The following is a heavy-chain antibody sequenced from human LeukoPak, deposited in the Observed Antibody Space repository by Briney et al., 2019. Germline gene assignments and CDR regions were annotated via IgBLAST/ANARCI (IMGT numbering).Heavy chain of an antibody. J-gene: IGHJ4*02. CDR3: ASYGDRLYYFDY. Sequence: LETLSLTCTVSGGSISGYFWGWIRQPAGKGLEWIGLIYPSGNTNYNPSLKSRLTMSVDTSKNQFSLKLSSVTAADTAVYYCASYGDRLYYFDYWGQGTLVTVSS. CDR1: GGSISGYF. V-gene: IGHV4-4*07. CDR2: IYPSGNT. D-gene: IGHD4-17*01.